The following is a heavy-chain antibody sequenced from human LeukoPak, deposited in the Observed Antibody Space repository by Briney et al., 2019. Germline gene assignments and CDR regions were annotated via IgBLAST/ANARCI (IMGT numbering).Heavy chain of an antibody. CDR1: GFTFSSYA. D-gene: IGHD3-22*01. V-gene: IGHV3-23*01. Sequence: GGSLRLSCAASGFTFSSYAMSWVRQAPGKGLEWVSAISGSGGSTYYADSVKGRFTISRDNSKNTLYLQMNSLRAEDTAVYYCAYHSGYDSTPGDDAFDIWGQGTMVTVSS. CDR3: AYHSGYDSTPGDDAFDI. J-gene: IGHJ3*02. CDR2: ISGSGGST.